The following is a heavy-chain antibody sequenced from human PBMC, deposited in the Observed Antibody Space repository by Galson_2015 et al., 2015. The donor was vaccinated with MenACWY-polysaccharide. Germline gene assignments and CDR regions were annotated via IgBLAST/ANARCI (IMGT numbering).Heavy chain of an antibody. D-gene: IGHD3-10*01. CDR3: VQSPVGSAGYLDL. J-gene: IGHJ2*01. V-gene: IGHV2-70*04. Sequence: PALVKPTQTLTLPCTFSGFSLSTRGMRVIWIRQPPGKALEWLARIDWDDRKFYSTSLKIRPTISKDTSKNQVILTMTNMDPVDTATYYCVQSPVGSAGYLDLWGRGTRVTVSS. CDR2: IDWDDRK. CDR1: GFSLSTRGMR.